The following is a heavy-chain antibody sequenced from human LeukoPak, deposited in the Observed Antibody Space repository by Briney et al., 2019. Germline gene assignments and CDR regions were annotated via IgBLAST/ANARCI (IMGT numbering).Heavy chain of an antibody. D-gene: IGHD2-15*01. CDR1: GFTFSSYS. J-gene: IGHJ4*02. CDR2: ISSSSSYI. Sequence: GGSLRLSCAASGFTFSSYSMNWVRQAPGKGLEWVSSISSSSSYIYYADSVKGRFTISRDNAKNSLYLQMNSLRAEDTAVYYCARAPTYCIGGSCYGHDYWGQGTLVTVSS. CDR3: ARAPTYCIGGSCYGHDY. V-gene: IGHV3-21*01.